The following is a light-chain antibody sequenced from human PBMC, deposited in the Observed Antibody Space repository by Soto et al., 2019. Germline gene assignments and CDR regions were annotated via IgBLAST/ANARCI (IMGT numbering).Light chain of an antibody. CDR3: SSYTSSSTYV. CDR1: SSDVGGYNY. V-gene: IGLV2-14*01. J-gene: IGLJ1*01. Sequence: QSALTQPASVSGSPGQSITISCTGTSSDVGGYNYVSWYQQHPGKAPKLMIYEVSNRPSGVSNRFSGSKSGNTASLTISGLQAGDEADYYCSSYTSSSTYVFGTGTKV. CDR2: EVS.